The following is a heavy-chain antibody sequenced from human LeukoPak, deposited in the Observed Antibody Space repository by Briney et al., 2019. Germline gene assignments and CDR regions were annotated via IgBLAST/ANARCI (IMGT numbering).Heavy chain of an antibody. J-gene: IGHJ4*02. CDR1: GFTFRSYA. D-gene: IGHD3-22*01. CDR3: AKYPIGYDSSGPIDY. V-gene: IGHV3-23*01. Sequence: PGGSLRLSCAASGFTFRSYAMNWVRQAPGEGLEWVSTISGSGGGTFYADSVKGRFTISRDNSKNTLYLQMNSLRAEDTAVYYCAKYPIGYDSSGPIDYWGQGTLVTVSS. CDR2: ISGSGGGT.